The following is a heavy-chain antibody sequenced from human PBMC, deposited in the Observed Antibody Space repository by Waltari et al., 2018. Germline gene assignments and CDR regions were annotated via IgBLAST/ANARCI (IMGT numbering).Heavy chain of an antibody. J-gene: IGHJ4*02. D-gene: IGHD3-9*01. CDR1: GGTFSSYA. V-gene: IGHV1-69*13. Sequence: QVQLVQSGAEVKKPGSSVTVSCKASGGTFSSYAISWVRQAPGQGLEWMGGIIPIFGTANYAQKFQGRVTITADESTSTAYMELSSLRSEDTAVYYCARQAYYDILTGYPYYFDYWGQGTLVTVSS. CDR2: IIPIFGTA. CDR3: ARQAYYDILTGYPYYFDY.